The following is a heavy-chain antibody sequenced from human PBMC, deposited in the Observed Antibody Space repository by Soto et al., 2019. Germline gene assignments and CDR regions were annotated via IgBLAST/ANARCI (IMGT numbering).Heavy chain of an antibody. CDR1: GFTFRSYV. CDR3: ARWGTTGALDV. Sequence: QVQLVESGGGVVQPGTSLRLSCVGSGFTFRSYVIHWVRQAPGKGLEWVALTSYDGSNNFYGDSVKGRFTISRHNSRNTVELQMVSLTYEDTALYYCARWGTTGALDVWGQGTLVSVSS. D-gene: IGHD3-16*01. J-gene: IGHJ4*02. CDR2: TSYDGSNN. V-gene: IGHV3-33*05.